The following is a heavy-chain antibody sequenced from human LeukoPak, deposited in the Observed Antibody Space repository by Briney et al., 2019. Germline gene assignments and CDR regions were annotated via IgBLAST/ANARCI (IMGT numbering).Heavy chain of an antibody. V-gene: IGHV4-59*01. CDR1: GGSFSGYY. CDR3: TRSSGSYRWFDP. J-gene: IGHJ5*02. D-gene: IGHD3-10*01. Sequence: SETLSLTCAVYGGSFSGYYWSWIRQPPGKGLEWIGYIYYSGSTNYNPSLKSRVTISVDTSKNQFSLNLSSVTAADTAVYYCTRSSGSYRWFDPWGQGTLVTVSS. CDR2: IYYSGST.